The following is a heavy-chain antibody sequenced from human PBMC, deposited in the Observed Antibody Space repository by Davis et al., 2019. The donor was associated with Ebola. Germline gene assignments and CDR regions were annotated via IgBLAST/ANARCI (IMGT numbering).Heavy chain of an antibody. CDR3: ARVYYYGSGENGMDV. Sequence: GGSLRLSCAASGFTFSSYWMSWVRQAPGKGLEWVANIKQDGSEKYYVDSVKGRFTISRDNAKNSLYLQMNSLRAEDTAVYYCARVYYYGSGENGMDVWGQGTTVTVSS. CDR2: IKQDGSEK. V-gene: IGHV3-7*03. CDR1: GFTFSSYW. J-gene: IGHJ6*02. D-gene: IGHD3-10*01.